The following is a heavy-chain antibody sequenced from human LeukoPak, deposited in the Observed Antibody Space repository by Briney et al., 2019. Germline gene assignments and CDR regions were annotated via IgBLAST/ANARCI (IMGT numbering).Heavy chain of an antibody. V-gene: IGHV4-38-2*02. J-gene: IGHJ4*02. D-gene: IGHD1-26*01. Sequence: SETLSLTCTVSGYSISSGYYWGWIRQPPGKGLEWTGSIDHSGSTYYNPSLKSRITISVDTSKNQFSLKLSSVTAADTAVYYCARGWELPRYFDYWGQGTLVTVSS. CDR3: ARGWELPRYFDY. CDR1: GYSISSGYY. CDR2: IDHSGST.